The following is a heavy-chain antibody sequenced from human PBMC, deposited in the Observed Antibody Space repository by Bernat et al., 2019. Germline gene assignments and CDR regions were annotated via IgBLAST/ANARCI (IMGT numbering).Heavy chain of an antibody. CDR1: GFTFSDYY. J-gene: IGHJ4*02. V-gene: IGHV3-11*01. Sequence: QVQLVESGGGLVKPGGSLRLSCAASGFTFSDYYMGGVGQAPGKGLECVSYISNSGSNIYYADSVRGRFTISRDNAKNSLYLQMNSLRAEDTAVYYCARSRPEYYCDYGGQGALVSAS. CDR2: ISNSGSNI. CDR3: ARSRPEYYCDY.